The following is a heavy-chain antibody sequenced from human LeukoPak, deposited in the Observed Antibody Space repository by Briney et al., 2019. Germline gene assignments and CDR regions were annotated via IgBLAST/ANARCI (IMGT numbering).Heavy chain of an antibody. CDR3: VRAVTGEHYFDY. V-gene: IGHV3-21*01. CDR2: ISSSSSYI. CDR1: GFTFSSYS. D-gene: IGHD4-11*01. Sequence: GGSLRLSCAASGFTFSSYSMNWVRQAPGKGLEWVSSISSSSSYIYYADSVKGRFTISRDNAKNSLYLQMNSLRAEDTAVYYCVRAVTGEHYFDYWGQGTLVTVSS. J-gene: IGHJ4*02.